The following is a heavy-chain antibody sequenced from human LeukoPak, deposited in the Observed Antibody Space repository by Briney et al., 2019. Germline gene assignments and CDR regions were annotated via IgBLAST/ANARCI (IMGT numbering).Heavy chain of an antibody. V-gene: IGHV3-23*01. D-gene: IGHD1-7*01. CDR3: AKIITGTTFPKYYFEY. Sequence: PGGSLRLSCAASGFTFSSYAMTWVRQAPGQGLEWVSAISGSAGSTYYADSVKGRFTISRDNSKNTVYLQMNTLRAEDTAVYYCAKIITGTTFPKYYFEYWGQGTLDTVSS. CDR1: GFTFSSYA. CDR2: ISGSAGST. J-gene: IGHJ4*02.